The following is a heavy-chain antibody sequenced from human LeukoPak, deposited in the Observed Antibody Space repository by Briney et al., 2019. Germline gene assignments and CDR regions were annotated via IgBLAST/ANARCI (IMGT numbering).Heavy chain of an antibody. Sequence: SETLSLTCAVYGGSFSGYHWSWIRQPPGKGLEWLGEINHNGSTNYNPSLKSRVTISVDTSKNQFSLKLSSVTVADTAVYYCASTRFRYYFDHWGQGTLVTVSS. D-gene: IGHD3-3*01. CDR1: GGSFSGYH. CDR3: ASTRFRYYFDH. J-gene: IGHJ4*02. V-gene: IGHV4-34*01. CDR2: INHNGST.